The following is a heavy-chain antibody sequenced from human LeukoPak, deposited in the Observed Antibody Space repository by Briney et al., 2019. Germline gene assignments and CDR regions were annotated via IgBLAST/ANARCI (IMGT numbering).Heavy chain of an antibody. CDR3: ARDLKTAMDYFDY. D-gene: IGHD2-2*01. CDR2: ISGSGGST. J-gene: IGHJ4*02. CDR1: GFTFSSYG. V-gene: IGHV3-23*01. Sequence: GGSLRLSCAASGFTFSSYGMSWVRQAPGKGLEWVSAISGSGGSTYYADSVKGRFTISRDNPKNTLFLQMNSLRPEDTAVYYCARDLKTAMDYFDYWGQGALVTVSS.